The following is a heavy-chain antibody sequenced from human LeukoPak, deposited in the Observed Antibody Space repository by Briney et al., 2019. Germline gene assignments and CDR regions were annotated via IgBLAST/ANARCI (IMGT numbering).Heavy chain of an antibody. CDR1: GFTFGDYA. Sequence: GGSLRLSCTASGFTFGDYAMSWVRQAPGKGLEWVGFIRSKAYGGTTEYAASVKGRFTISRDDSKSIAYLQMNSLKTEDTAVYYCTRFRVPNDFWSGYYGEAGDYWGQGTLVTVSS. D-gene: IGHD3-3*01. CDR3: TRFRVPNDFWSGYYGEAGDY. J-gene: IGHJ4*02. V-gene: IGHV3-49*04. CDR2: IRSKAYGGTT.